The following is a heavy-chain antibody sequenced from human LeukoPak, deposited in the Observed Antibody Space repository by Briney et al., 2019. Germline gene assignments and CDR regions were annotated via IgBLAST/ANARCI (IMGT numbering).Heavy chain of an antibody. Sequence: KPSETLSLTCTVSGGSISSSSYYWGWIRQPPGKGLEWIGSIYHSGSTYYNPSLKSRVTISVDTSKNQFSLKLSSVTAADTAVYYCARDRAYSYGYGNFDYWGQGTLVTVSS. V-gene: IGHV4-39*07. D-gene: IGHD5-18*01. CDR3: ARDRAYSYGYGNFDY. J-gene: IGHJ4*02. CDR1: GGSISSSSYY. CDR2: IYHSGST.